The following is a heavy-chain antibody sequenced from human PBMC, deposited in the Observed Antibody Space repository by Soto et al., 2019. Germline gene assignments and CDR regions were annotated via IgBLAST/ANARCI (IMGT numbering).Heavy chain of an antibody. V-gene: IGHV1-69*02. CDR2: VNPILSMS. D-gene: IGHD3-10*01. Sequence: QVQLVQSGAELKKPGSSVKVSCKASGDTFSFYTINWVRQAPGLGLEWMGRVNPILSMSNYAQKFQGRVTMTPDKSTSTAYMELRSLRSEDTAFYYCATSYGSGYRAFDYWGQGALVTVSS. CDR3: ATSYGSGYRAFDY. CDR1: GDTFSFYT. J-gene: IGHJ4*02.